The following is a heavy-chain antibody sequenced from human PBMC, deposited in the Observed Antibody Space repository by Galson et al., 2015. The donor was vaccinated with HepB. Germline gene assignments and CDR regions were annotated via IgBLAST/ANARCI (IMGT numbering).Heavy chain of an antibody. V-gene: IGHV4-39*07. CDR2: IYYSRRT. J-gene: IGHJ5*02. CDR1: GGSISSSSYY. Sequence: SETLSLTCTVSGGSISSSSYYWGWIRQPPGKGLEWIGSIYYSRRTNYNPSLKSRVTISVHTSKNQFSLKLSSVTAADTAMYYCARLGFKTARFDPWGQGTLVTVSS. CDR3: ARLGFKTARFDP.